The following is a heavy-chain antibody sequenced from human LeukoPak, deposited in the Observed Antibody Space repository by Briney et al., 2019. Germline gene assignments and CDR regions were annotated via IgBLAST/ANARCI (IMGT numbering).Heavy chain of an antibody. Sequence: GSLRLSCAASGFTFSSYAMHWVRQAPGKGLEWVAVISYDGSNKYYADSVKGRFTISRDNSKNTLCLQMNSLRAEDTAVYYCARQRAAGIAYYFDYWGQGTLVTVSS. V-gene: IGHV3-30-3*01. CDR3: ARQRAAGIAYYFDY. J-gene: IGHJ4*02. CDR2: ISYDGSNK. D-gene: IGHD6-13*01. CDR1: GFTFSSYA.